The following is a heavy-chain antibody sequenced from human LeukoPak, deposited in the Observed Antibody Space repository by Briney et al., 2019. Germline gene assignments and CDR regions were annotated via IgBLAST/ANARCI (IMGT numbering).Heavy chain of an antibody. V-gene: IGHV5-51*01. J-gene: IGHJ6*03. CDR3: ARGPPYDFWSGYRGSSYMDV. CDR2: IYPGDSDT. CDR1: GYSFTSYW. Sequence: GESLKISCKGSGYSFTSYWIGWVRQMPGKGLEWMGIIYPGDSDTRYSPSFQGQVTISADKSISTAYLQWSSLKASDTAMYYCARGPPYDFWSGYRGSSYMDVWGKGTTVTVSS. D-gene: IGHD3-3*01.